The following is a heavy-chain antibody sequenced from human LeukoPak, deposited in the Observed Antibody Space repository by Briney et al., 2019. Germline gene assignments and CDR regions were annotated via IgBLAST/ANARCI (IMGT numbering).Heavy chain of an antibody. CDR3: SREPGYYIDY. Sequence: GGSLRLSCAASGFTVSYNYMSWVRQAPGEGREWVGLIRSKAYGVTTEYAASVKGRFTISRDDSKSIAFLQMNSLKTEDTAVYYCSREPGYYIDYWGQGTMVSVPS. CDR2: IRSKAYGVTT. J-gene: IGHJ4*02. D-gene: IGHD6-13*01. V-gene: IGHV3-22*01. CDR1: GFTVSYNY.